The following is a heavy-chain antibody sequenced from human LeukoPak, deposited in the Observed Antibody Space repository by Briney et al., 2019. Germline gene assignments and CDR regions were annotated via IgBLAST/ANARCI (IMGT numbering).Heavy chain of an antibody. Sequence: ASVKVSCKVSGYTLSELSMHWVRQAPGKGLEWMGGFDPENSETIYAQNFQGRVTMTEDTSTNTAYMELSSLRSEDTAVHYCATVRPIAVAREFEYWGQGTLVAVSS. V-gene: IGHV1-24*01. CDR2: FDPENSET. J-gene: IGHJ4*02. CDR3: ATVRPIAVAREFEY. D-gene: IGHD6-19*01. CDR1: GYTLSELS.